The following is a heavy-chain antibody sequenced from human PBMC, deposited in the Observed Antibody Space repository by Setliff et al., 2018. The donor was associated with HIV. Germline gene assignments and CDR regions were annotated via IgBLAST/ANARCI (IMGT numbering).Heavy chain of an antibody. D-gene: IGHD2-2*01. CDR3: ARDVRYCSSTSCYGGYYYYYMDV. Sequence: SETLSLTCTVSGGSISTYYWSWIRQPPGKGLEWIGSIYYSGSTYYNPSLKSRVTISVDTSKNQFSLKLSSVTAADTAVYYCARDVRYCSSTSCYGGYYYYYMDVWGKGTTVTVSS. V-gene: IGHV4-59*12. J-gene: IGHJ6*03. CDR1: GGSISTYY. CDR2: IYYSGST.